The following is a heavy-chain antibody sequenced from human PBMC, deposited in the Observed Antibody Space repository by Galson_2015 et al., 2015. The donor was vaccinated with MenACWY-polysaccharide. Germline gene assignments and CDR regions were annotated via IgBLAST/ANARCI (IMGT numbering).Heavy chain of an antibody. CDR2: TTASSGNA. CDR3: ATGAGVVGDS. Sequence: SVKVSCKASGYTFTSRDINWVRQAAGQGLGWMGWTTASSGNAVYAQKFQDRVTLTRDTSTSTVYMELSSLGSEDTGVYYCATGAGVVGDSWGQGTLVTVSS. D-gene: IGHD2-15*01. CDR1: GYTFTSRD. V-gene: IGHV1-8*01. J-gene: IGHJ4*02.